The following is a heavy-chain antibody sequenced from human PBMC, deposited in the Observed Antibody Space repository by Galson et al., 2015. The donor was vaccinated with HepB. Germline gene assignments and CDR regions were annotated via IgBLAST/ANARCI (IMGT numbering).Heavy chain of an antibody. D-gene: IGHD2-2*02. CDR2: ISDSGDTT. V-gene: IGHV3-23*01. J-gene: IGHJ4*02. Sequence: SLRLSCAASGFTFSSFAMGWVRQAPGKGLEWVSAISDSGDTTYYADSVKGRLTISRDNSKNTLYLQMNSLRAEDTAVYHCTKGRLYPGHWGQGTLVTVSS. CDR1: GFTFSSFA. CDR3: TKGRLYPGH.